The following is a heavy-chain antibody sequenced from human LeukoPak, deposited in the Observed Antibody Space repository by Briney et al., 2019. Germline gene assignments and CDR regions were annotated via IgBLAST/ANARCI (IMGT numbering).Heavy chain of an antibody. CDR3: AREKQSGGTPFDY. J-gene: IGHJ4*02. D-gene: IGHD1-26*01. V-gene: IGHV3-30*12. CDR1: GFTFSSNG. Sequence: GGSLRLSCVASGFTFSSNGMHWVRQAPGKGLEWVAVVAHDEKTIFYADSLKGRFTVSRDNSKNTVYLQMNSLRDEDTAVYYCAREKQSGGTPFDYWGQGSLVTVSS. CDR2: VAHDEKTI.